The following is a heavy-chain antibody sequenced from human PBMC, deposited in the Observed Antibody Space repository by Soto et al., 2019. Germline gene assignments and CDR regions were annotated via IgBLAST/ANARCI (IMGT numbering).Heavy chain of an antibody. D-gene: IGHD3-22*01. CDR1: GYTFTSYG. J-gene: IGHJ4*02. CDR3: ARGDDSSGQGFWGY. CDR2: ISAYNGNT. Sequence: ASVKVSCKASGYTFTSYGMSWVRQAPGQVLEWMGWISAYNGNTNYAQKLQGRVTMTTDTSTSTAYMELRSPRSDDTAVYYCARGDDSSGQGFWGYWGQGTLVTVSS. V-gene: IGHV1-18*01.